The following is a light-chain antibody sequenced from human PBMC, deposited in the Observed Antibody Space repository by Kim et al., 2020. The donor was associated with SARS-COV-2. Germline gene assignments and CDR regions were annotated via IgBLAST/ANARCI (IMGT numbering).Light chain of an antibody. CDR2: GNS. V-gene: IGLV1-40*01. J-gene: IGLJ3*02. CDR1: SSNIGAGFD. CDR3: QSYDRSLSGWV. Sequence: QSVLTQPPSVSGAPGQRVTISCTGTSSNIGAGFDVHWYQHLPGTAPKLLIHGNSNRPSGVPDRFSGSNSGTSASLAITGLQAEDEADYYCQSYDRSLSGWVFGGGTQLTVL.